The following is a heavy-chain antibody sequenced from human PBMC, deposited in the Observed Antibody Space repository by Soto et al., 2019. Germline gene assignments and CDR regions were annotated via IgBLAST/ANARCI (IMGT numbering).Heavy chain of an antibody. CDR1: GGSISSGGYS. D-gene: IGHD4-17*01. CDR2: IYHSGYT. Sequence: QLQLQESGSGLVKPSQTLSLTCAVSGGSISSGGYSWIWIRQPPGKGMEWIGYIYHSGYTYCNPSFKSRVTISVDRSKNQFSLKLRSVTAAHTAVYYCARAHYGDYGYGMDVWGQGTTFTVSS. V-gene: IGHV4-30-2*01. CDR3: ARAHYGDYGYGMDV. J-gene: IGHJ6*02.